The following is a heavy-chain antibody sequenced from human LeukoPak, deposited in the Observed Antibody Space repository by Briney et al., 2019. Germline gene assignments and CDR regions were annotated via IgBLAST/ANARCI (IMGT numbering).Heavy chain of an antibody. V-gene: IGHV3-33*08. J-gene: IGHJ2*01. D-gene: IGHD6-13*01. CDR1: GFTFSNYG. CDR3: ARVQVAADTDYWYFDL. Sequence: GGSLRLSCAASGFTFSNYGMHWVRQAPGKGLEWVAVIWYDGSNKYYADSVKGRFTISRDNSKNTLYLQMNSLRAEDTAVYYCARVQVAADTDYWYFDLWGRGTLVIVSS. CDR2: IWYDGSNK.